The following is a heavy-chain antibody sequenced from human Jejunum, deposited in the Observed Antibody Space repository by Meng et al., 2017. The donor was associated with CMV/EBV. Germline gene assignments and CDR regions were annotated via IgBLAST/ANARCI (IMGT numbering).Heavy chain of an antibody. V-gene: IGHV4-31*02. J-gene: IGHJ4*02. CDR3: ARGSGGMTAFDS. Sequence: VSGYSNNNGDYYWSWIRQHPGKGLEWIGYMYRSGTTYHNPSLRGRVVISIDTSKNQFSLNVNSMTAADTAVYYCARGSGGMTAFDSWGQGTLVTVSS. CDR1: GYSNNNGDYY. D-gene: IGHD3-10*01. CDR2: MYRSGTT.